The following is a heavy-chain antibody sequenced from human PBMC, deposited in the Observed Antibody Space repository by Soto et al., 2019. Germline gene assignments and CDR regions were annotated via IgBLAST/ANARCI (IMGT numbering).Heavy chain of an antibody. CDR2: IKTDGSII. CDR1: GFSFSSYW. Sequence: EVQLVESGGGLVQPGGSLRLSCAASGFSFSSYWMHWVSQAPGKGLVWVSRIKTDGSIITYADSVKGRFTISRDNAKNTLYLQMYTLRAEDTAVDYFARVGQGAGYFDLWGRCTLFTVSS. CDR3: ARVGQGAGYFDL. D-gene: IGHD1-26*01. V-gene: IGHV3-74*01. J-gene: IGHJ2*01.